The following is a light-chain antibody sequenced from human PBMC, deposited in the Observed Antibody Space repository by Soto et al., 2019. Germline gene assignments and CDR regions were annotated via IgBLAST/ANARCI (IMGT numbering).Light chain of an antibody. CDR3: SSYTTTSTQV. J-gene: IGLJ1*01. V-gene: IGLV2-14*01. CDR1: NSDIGHYNY. CDR2: EVR. Sequence: SALTQPASVSGSPGQSITISCTGTNSDIGHYNYVSWYQQHPGKVPKLIISEVRNRPSGVSDRFSGSKSGNSASLTISGLQTEDEADYYCSSYTTTSTQVFGSGTKVTVL.